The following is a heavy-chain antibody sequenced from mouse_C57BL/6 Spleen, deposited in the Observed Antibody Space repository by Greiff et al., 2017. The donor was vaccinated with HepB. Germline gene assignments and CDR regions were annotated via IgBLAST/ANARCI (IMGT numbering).Heavy chain of an antibody. CDR3: APLYYDYDEDWYFDV. V-gene: IGHV1-80*01. CDR2: IYPGDGDT. D-gene: IGHD2-4*01. J-gene: IGHJ1*03. Sequence: QVQLQQSGAELVKPGASVKISCKASGYAFSSYWMNWVKQRPGKGLEWIGQIYPGDGDTNYNGKFKGKATLTADKSSSTAYMQLSSLTSEDSAVYFCAPLYYDYDEDWYFDVWGTGTTVTVSS. CDR1: GYAFSSYW.